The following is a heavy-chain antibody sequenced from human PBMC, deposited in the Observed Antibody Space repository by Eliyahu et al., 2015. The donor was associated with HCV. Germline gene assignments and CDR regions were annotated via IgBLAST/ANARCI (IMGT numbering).Heavy chain of an antibody. J-gene: IGHJ4*02. V-gene: IGHV3-23*01. D-gene: IGHD3-22*01. CDR3: GKTTFYYDSSGSRGYFDY. CDR2: ISGSGRST. Sequence: EVQLLESGGGFVQPGGSLRLSCAASGXPFNNHAMNWXXQAPGEGPEWVSAISGSGRSTFYADSVKGRFTISRDNSNDTLYLQMNSLRAEDTAIYYCGKTTFYYDSSGSRGYFDYWGQGTLVTVSS. CDR1: GXPFNNHA.